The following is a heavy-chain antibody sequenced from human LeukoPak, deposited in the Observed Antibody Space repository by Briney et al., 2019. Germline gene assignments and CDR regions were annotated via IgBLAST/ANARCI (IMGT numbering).Heavy chain of an antibody. CDR2: IYTSGST. CDR3: ARDAPYGDYDY. V-gene: IGHV4-61*02. J-gene: IGHJ4*02. Sequence: SQTLSLTCTVSGGSLSSVSYYWGWIRQPAGKGLEWIGRIYTSGSTNYNPSLKSRVTISLDPSKNQFSLKLSSVTAADTAVYYCARDAPYGDYDYWGQGTLVTVSS. CDR1: GGSLSSVSYY. D-gene: IGHD4-17*01.